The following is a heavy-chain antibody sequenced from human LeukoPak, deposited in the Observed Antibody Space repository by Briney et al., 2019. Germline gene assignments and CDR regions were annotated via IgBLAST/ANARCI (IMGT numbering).Heavy chain of an antibody. CDR3: ARTGKWGSGYRY. J-gene: IGHJ4*02. CDR1: GFTFSSYG. CDR2: VSFDGSNQ. V-gene: IGHV3-30*03. Sequence: GGPLRLSCAASGFTFSSYGMHWVRQAPGKGLEWVAVVSFDGSNQYYADSVKGRFTISRDNSKNTVSLQMSSLRAEDTAVFFCARTGKWGSGYRYWGQGTLVTVSS. D-gene: IGHD3-22*01.